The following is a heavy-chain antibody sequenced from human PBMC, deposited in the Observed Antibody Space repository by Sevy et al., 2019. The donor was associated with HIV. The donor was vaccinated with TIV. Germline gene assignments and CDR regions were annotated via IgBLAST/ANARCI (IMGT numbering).Heavy chain of an antibody. CDR2: IPYDGSNE. Sequence: GGSLRLSCAASGFTFSNYGMHWVRQTPGQGLEWVAFIPYDGSNEYYADSVKGRFTISRDNSKNMLYLQMYSLRTEDTAVYYCARDRKVVLVVYAIPFDAFDIWGQGTTVTVSS. J-gene: IGHJ3*02. CDR3: ARDRKVVLVVYAIPFDAFDI. CDR1: GFTFSNYG. V-gene: IGHV3-30*02. D-gene: IGHD2-8*02.